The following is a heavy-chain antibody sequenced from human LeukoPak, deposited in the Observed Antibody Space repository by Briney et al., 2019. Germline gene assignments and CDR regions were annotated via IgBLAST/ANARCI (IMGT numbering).Heavy chain of an antibody. V-gene: IGHV4-39*07. CDR3: ARGRIQFIGTYFQH. Sequence: SETLSLTCTVSGGSISSSSYYWGWIRQPPGKGLEWIGEINHSGSTNYNPSLKSRVTISVDTSKNQFSLKLSSVTAADTAVYYCARGRIQFIGTYFQHWGQGTLVTVSS. J-gene: IGHJ1*01. CDR1: GGSISSSSYY. D-gene: IGHD3-16*02. CDR2: INHSGST.